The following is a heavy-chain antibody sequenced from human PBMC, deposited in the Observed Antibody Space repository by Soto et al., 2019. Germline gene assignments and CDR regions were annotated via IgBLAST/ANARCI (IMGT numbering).Heavy chain of an antibody. Sequence: ASVKVSCKASGYTFTSYGISWVRQAPGQGLEWMGWISAYNGNTNYAQKLQGRVTMTTDTSTSTAYMELRSLRSDDTAVYYCARDPISSSGWYQEGDFDYWGQGTLVTVSS. CDR3: ARDPISSSGWYQEGDFDY. V-gene: IGHV1-18*01. CDR2: ISAYNGNT. D-gene: IGHD6-19*01. CDR1: GYTFTSYG. J-gene: IGHJ4*02.